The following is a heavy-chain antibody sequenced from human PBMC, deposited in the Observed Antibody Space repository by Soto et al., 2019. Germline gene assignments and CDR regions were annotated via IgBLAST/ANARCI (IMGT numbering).Heavy chain of an antibody. V-gene: IGHV3-53*01. J-gene: IGHJ3*02. CDR2: LYDLDGT. Sequence: GGSLRLSCAAFGFTVSGKKYVAWVRQAPGKGLEWVSALYDLDGTYYADPVKGRFTTSSDSSRTTVYLQMNDLRPDDTAVYSCATCHRREHAYDIWGQGTTGTVSS. CDR3: ATCHRREHAYDI. CDR1: GFTVSGKKY. D-gene: IGHD1-1*01.